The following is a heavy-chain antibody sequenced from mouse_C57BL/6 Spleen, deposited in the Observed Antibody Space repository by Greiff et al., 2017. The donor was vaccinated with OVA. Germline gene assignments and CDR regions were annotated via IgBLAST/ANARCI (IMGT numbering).Heavy chain of an antibody. CDR1: GFSLTSYG. CDR3: ARNDDYDVGSYAMDY. J-gene: IGHJ4*01. CDR2: IWSGGST. Sequence: VKLVESGPGLVQPSQSLSITCTVSGFSLTSYGVHWVRQSPGKGLEWLGVIWSGGSTDYNAAFISRLSISKDNSKSQVFFKMNSLQADDTAIYYCARNDDYDVGSYAMDYWGQGTSVTVSS. D-gene: IGHD2-4*01. V-gene: IGHV2-2*01.